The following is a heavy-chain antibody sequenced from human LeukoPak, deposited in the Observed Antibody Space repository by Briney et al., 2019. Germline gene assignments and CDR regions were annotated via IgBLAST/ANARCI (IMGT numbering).Heavy chain of an antibody. CDR3: ARDTYSGSYQFDY. CDR1: GGTFSSYA. CDR2: IIPIFGTA. V-gene: IGHV1-69*13. J-gene: IGHJ4*02. D-gene: IGHD1-26*01. Sequence: SVKVSCKASGGTFSSYAISWVRQAPGQGLEWMGGIIPIFGTANYAQKFQGRVTITADESTSTAYMELSSLRSEDTAVYYCARDTYSGSYQFDYWGQGTLVTVSS.